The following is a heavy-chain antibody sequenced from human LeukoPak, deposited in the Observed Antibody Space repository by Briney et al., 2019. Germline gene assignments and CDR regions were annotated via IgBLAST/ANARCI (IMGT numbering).Heavy chain of an antibody. J-gene: IGHJ4*02. CDR2: ISGSGVST. Sequence: PGGSLRLSCAASGFTFSSCAMRWVRQAPGKGLEWVSSISGSGVSTYYADSVKGRFTISRDSSKNTLNLQMNSLRVEDTAVYYCAKDGYSSGSNFDYWGQGTLVTVSS. CDR1: GFTFSSCA. CDR3: AKDGYSSGSNFDY. D-gene: IGHD6-19*01. V-gene: IGHV3-23*01.